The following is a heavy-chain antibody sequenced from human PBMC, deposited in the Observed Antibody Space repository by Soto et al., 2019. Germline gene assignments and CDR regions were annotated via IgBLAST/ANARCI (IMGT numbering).Heavy chain of an antibody. J-gene: IGHJ4*02. V-gene: IGHV4-34*01. CDR2: INHSGIT. Sequence: SATLSLTCAVYGGSFSGYYLSWSRQPPGKGLEWIVEINHSGITNYNPSLKSRVTISVYTSKNQFSLKLSSVTAADTAVYYCARLISPRGLTLIVVAPGYGVFGYWGQGTLVTVSS. CDR3: ARLISPRGLTLIVVAPGYGVFGY. D-gene: IGHD3-22*01. CDR1: GGSFSGYY.